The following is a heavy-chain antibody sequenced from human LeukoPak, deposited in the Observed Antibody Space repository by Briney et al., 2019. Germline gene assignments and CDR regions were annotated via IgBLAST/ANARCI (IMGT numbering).Heavy chain of an antibody. Sequence: ASAKVSCKASGYTFTGNHMHWVRQAPGQGLEWMGWIHPNNGETNYAQKFRGRVTMTTDTSVTTAYMELSGLTSDDTAMYYCARHSSNWFDPWGQGTLVTVSS. V-gene: IGHV1-2*02. CDR2: IHPNNGET. CDR1: GYTFTGNH. CDR3: ARHSSNWFDP. J-gene: IGHJ5*02.